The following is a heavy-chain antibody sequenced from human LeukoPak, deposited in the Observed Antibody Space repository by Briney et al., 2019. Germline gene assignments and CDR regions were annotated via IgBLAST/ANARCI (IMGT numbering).Heavy chain of an antibody. V-gene: IGHV6-1*01. CDR2: TYYRSKWYN. D-gene: IGHD6-13*01. CDR3: ARDQIAAAGPNDY. CDR1: GDRVSSNSAA. Sequence: SQTLSLTCAISGDRVSSNSAAWNWIRQSPSRGLEWLGRTYYRSKWYNDYAVSVKSRITNNPDTSKNQFYLQLNSVTPEDTAVYYCARDQIAAAGPNDYWGQRTLVTVSS. J-gene: IGHJ4*02.